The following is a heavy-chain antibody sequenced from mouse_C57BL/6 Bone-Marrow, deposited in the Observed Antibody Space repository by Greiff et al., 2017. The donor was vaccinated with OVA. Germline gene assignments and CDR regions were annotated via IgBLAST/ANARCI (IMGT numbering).Heavy chain of an antibody. Sequence: QVQLQQPGAELVKPGASVKMSCKASGYTFTSYWITWVKQRPGQGLEWIGDIYPGSGSINYNEKFKSKATLTVDTSSSTAYMQLSSLTSEDSAVYDCARIPDYGSSYAYCFDDWGQGTTLTVSS. D-gene: IGHD1-1*01. CDR3: ARIPDYGSSYAYCFDD. V-gene: IGHV1-55*01. CDR2: IYPGSGSI. CDR1: GYTFTSYW. J-gene: IGHJ2*01.